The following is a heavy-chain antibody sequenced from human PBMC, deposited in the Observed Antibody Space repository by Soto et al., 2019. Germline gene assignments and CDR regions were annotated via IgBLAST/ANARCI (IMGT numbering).Heavy chain of an antibody. V-gene: IGHV3-33*01. CDR1: GFTFSSYG. Sequence: GGSLRLSCAASGFTFSSYGMHWVRQAPGKGLEWVAVIWYDGSNKYYADSVKGRFTISRDNSKNTLYLQMNSLRAEDTAVYYCARAGAYYYDSSGYLALDYWGQGTLVTVS. CDR3: ARAGAYYYDSSGYLALDY. D-gene: IGHD3-22*01. J-gene: IGHJ4*02. CDR2: IWYDGSNK.